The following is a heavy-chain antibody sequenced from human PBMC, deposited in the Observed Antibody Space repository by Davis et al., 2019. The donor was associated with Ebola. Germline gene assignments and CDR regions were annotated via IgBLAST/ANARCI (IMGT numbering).Heavy chain of an antibody. CDR2: ISSGRTTL. CDR1: GFTYSNYA. J-gene: IGHJ4*02. CDR3: ARSLGDIVLVPAALVPDY. D-gene: IGHD2-2*01. V-gene: IGHV3-48*02. Sequence: GGSLRLSCAASGFTYSNYAMHWVRQAPGKGLEWVSYISSGRTTLKYADSVKGRFTISRDNAKNTLYLQMNSLRDEDTAVYYCARSLGDIVLVPAALVPDYWGQGTLVTVSS.